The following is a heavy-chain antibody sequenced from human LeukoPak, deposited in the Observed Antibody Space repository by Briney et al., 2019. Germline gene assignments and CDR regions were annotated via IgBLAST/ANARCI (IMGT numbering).Heavy chain of an antibody. V-gene: IGHV1-69*13. CDR1: GGTFSIYA. CDR3: ATRRDSSSWYGVWYFQH. D-gene: IGHD6-13*01. Sequence: SVKVSCKASGGTFSIYAISWVRQAPGQGLEWMGGIIPIFGTANYAQKFQGRVTITADESTSTAYMELSSLRSEDTAVYYCATRRDSSSWYGVWYFQHWGPGTLVTVSS. CDR2: IIPIFGTA. J-gene: IGHJ1*01.